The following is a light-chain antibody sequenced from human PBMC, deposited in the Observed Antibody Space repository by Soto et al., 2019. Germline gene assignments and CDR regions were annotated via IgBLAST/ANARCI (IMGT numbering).Light chain of an antibody. CDR3: QQYNNWPQT. CDR2: GAS. CDR1: QSVRSN. J-gene: IGKJ1*01. Sequence: EIVMRDASGTPFVVPGGRVTRSCRASQSVRSNLAWYQQKPGQAPRLLIYGASTRATGLPARFSGSGSGTEFTLTISSLQSEDFAVYYCQQYNNWPQTFGQGTKVDIK. V-gene: IGKV3-15*01.